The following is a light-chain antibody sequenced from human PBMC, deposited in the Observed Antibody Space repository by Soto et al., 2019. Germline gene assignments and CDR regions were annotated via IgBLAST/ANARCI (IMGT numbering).Light chain of an antibody. Sequence: QSALTQPDSVSGSPGQSITISCTGTSSDVGGYNYVSWYQQHPGKAPKLMSYDVSNRPSGVSNRFSGSKSGNTASLTISGLQAEDEADYYCSSYTSSSTVVFGGGTKLTVL. V-gene: IGLV2-14*01. J-gene: IGLJ2*01. CDR2: DVS. CDR1: SSDVGGYNY. CDR3: SSYTSSSTVV.